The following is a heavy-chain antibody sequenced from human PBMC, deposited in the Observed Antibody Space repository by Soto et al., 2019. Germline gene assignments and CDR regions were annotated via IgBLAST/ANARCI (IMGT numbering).Heavy chain of an antibody. Sequence: EVQLVESGGGLVQPGRSLRPSCAASGFTFDDYAMHWVRQPPGKGLEWVRGFTWNSGSKDYADSVKGRFTISRDNRKNSLYLQMNSLRGEDTALYYCTTTYPNDDSRVVAYWGQGTLVTVSS. CDR1: GFTFDDYA. J-gene: IGHJ4*02. D-gene: IGHD1-1*01. V-gene: IGHV3-9*01. CDR2: FTWNSGSK. CDR3: TTTYPNDDSRVVAY.